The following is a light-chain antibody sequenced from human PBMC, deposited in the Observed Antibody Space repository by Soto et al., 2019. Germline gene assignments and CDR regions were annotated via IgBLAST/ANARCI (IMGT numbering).Light chain of an antibody. Sequence: EIVLTQSPATLSLSPGERATLSCRASRSVSSYLAWYQQKPGQALRLLIYDASNRATGIPARFSGRGSGTDFTLTISSLEPEDFAVYYCQQRSNLITFGQGTRLENK. CDR2: DAS. CDR1: RSVSSY. J-gene: IGKJ5*01. CDR3: QQRSNLIT. V-gene: IGKV3-11*01.